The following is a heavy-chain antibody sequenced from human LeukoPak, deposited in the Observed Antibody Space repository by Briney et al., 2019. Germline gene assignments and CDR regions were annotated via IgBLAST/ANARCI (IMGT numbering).Heavy chain of an antibody. J-gene: IGHJ6*03. CDR3: ARAIFYFYMDV. V-gene: IGHV4-59*07. Sequence: SDTLSLTCTVAGGYITTYYWTWIRQTPGKGLEWIGYIYYGGNTNYNPSLNSRVTISVDTSKSQISLNLSSVTAADTTTYYCARAIFYFYMDVWGKGTTVIVSS. CDR1: GGYITTYY. CDR2: IYYGGNT.